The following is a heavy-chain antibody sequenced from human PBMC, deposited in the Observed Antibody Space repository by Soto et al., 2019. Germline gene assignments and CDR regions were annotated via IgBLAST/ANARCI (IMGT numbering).Heavy chain of an antibody. CDR3: ARGQRFSDSFDP. V-gene: IGHV4-4*07. CDR2: IYSSGGT. Sequence: SETLSLTCTVSGGAISGYYWTWIRQSAGKGLEWIGRIYSSGGTKYNPSLQSRVTMSLDTSKNQFSLRLTSVTAADTAVYYCARGQRFSDSFDPWGQGTLVTVPS. D-gene: IGHD3-3*01. J-gene: IGHJ5*02. CDR1: GGAISGYY.